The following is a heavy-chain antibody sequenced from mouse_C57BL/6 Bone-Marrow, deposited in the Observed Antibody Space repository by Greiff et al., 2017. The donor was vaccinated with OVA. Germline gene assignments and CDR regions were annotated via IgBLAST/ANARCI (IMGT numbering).Heavy chain of an antibody. V-gene: IGHV1-26*01. CDR3: ARRGPFYAMDY. J-gene: IGHJ4*01. Sequence: VQLQQSGPELVKPGASVKISCKASGYTFTDYYMNWVKQSPGQCLEWIGDLNPKIGGTSYNQKFKGTATLTVDKSSSTAYMELRSLTSEDSAVYYCARRGPFYAMDYWGQGTSVTVSS. CDR2: LNPKIGGT. CDR1: GYTFTDYY.